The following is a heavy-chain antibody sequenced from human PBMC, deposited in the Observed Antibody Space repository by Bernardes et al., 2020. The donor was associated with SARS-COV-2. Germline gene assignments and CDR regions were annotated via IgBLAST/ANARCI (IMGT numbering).Heavy chain of an antibody. CDR3: ARDRLPGGLSTAFNWFDY. Sequence: ASVKVSCKASGYPFKTSGISWVRQAPGQGPEWLGWISPSNGKTDYSQKFQGRVSLSTDASTSTVYMELRSLRSDDAAVYYCARDRLPGGLSTAFNWFDYWGQGTLVTVSS. CDR2: ISPSNGKT. V-gene: IGHV1-18*01. CDR1: GYPFKTSG. D-gene: IGHD1-1*01. J-gene: IGHJ5*01.